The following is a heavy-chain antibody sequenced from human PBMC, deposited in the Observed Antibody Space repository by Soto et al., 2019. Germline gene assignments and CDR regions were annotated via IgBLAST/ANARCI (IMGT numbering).Heavy chain of an antibody. CDR2: IYHSGST. D-gene: IGHD6-13*01. J-gene: IGHJ5*02. V-gene: IGHV4-4*02. CDR3: ARDRSAAADERWFDP. CDR1: SGSISSSNW. Sequence: QVQLQESGPGLVKPSGTLSLTCAVSSGSISSSNWWSWVRQPPGKGLEWIGEIYHSGSTNYNPSLKSRVTISVDKSKKQFSLKLSSVTAADTAVYYCARDRSAAADERWFDPWGQGTLVTVSS.